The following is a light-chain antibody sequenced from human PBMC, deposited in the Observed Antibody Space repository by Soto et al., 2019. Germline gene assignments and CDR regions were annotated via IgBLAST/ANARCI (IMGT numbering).Light chain of an antibody. Sequence: QSVLTQPPSVSAAPGQKVTISCSGSSSNIGGNSVSWYQQLPGTAPKLLIYDDNKRPSGIPDRFSGSKSGTSATLGITGFQTGEEADYFCASFSSGTILVFGSGTKVTVL. CDR2: DDN. V-gene: IGLV1-51*01. J-gene: IGLJ1*01. CDR3: ASFSSGTILV. CDR1: SSNIGGNS.